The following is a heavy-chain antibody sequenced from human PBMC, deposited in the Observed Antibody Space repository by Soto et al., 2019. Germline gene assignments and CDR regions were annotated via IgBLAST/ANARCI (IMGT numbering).Heavy chain of an antibody. CDR1: GGTFSSYA. Sequence: QVQLVQSGAEVKKPGSSVKVSCKASGGTFSSYANSWVRQAPGQGLEWMGGIIPIFGTANYAQKFQGRVTITADESTSTAYMELSSLRSEDTAVYYCARASTGDLVIRSWYFDLWGRGTLVTVSS. D-gene: IGHD7-27*01. V-gene: IGHV1-69*12. J-gene: IGHJ2*01. CDR2: IIPIFGTA. CDR3: ARASTGDLVIRSWYFDL.